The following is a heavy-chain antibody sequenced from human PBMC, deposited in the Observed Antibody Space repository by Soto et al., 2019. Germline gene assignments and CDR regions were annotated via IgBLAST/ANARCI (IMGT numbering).Heavy chain of an antibody. J-gene: IGHJ4*02. CDR2: ISSGSGTK. Sequence: PWGSLRLSWAASGFTFSSFGMNWVRQAPGKGLEWLSYISSGSGTKYYTDSVKGRVTISRDNAKTSLYLQMSSLTDEDTAVYFCARDSSAAGYSDYRGQGTLLHVSP. CDR3: ARDSSAAGYSDY. V-gene: IGHV3-48*02. CDR1: GFTFSSFG. D-gene: IGHD6-19*01.